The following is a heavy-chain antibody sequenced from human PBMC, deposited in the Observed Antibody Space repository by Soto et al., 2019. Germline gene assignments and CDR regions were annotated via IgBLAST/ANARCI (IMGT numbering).Heavy chain of an antibody. Sequence: EVQLLESGGGLVQPGGSLRLSCAASGFTFSSYAMSWVREAPGKGLEWVSAISGSGGSTYYADSVKGRFTISRDNSKNTLYLQMNSLRAEDTAVYYCAKGRYSYGYGGYFDYWGQGTLVTVSS. CDR2: ISGSGGST. CDR1: GFTFSSYA. V-gene: IGHV3-23*01. J-gene: IGHJ4*02. CDR3: AKGRYSYGYGGYFDY. D-gene: IGHD5-18*01.